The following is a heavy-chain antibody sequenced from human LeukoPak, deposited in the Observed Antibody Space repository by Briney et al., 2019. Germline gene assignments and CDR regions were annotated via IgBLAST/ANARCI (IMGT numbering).Heavy chain of an antibody. CDR3: ARDAPYYYDSSGQGAFDI. CDR2: IYTSGST. CDR1: GGSISSYY. Sequence: SETLSLTCTVSGGSISSYYWSWIRQPAGKGLEWIGRIYTSGSTNYNPSLKSRVTMSVDTSKNQFSLKLSSVTAADTAVYYCARDAPYYYDSSGQGAFDIWGQGTMVTVSS. V-gene: IGHV4-4*07. J-gene: IGHJ3*02. D-gene: IGHD3-22*01.